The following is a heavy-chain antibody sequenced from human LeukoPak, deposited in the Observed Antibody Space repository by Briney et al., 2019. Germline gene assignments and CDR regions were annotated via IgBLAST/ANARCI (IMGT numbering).Heavy chain of an antibody. CDR2: ISGSGGST. D-gene: IGHD3-22*01. J-gene: IGHJ3*02. Sequence: GGSLRLSXAASGFTFSSYAMSWVSQAPGKGLEWVSAISGSGGSTYYADSVKGRFTISRDNSKNTLYLQMSSLRAEDTAVYYCAKDPAYDSSGTHDAFDIWGQGTMVTVSS. CDR3: AKDPAYDSSGTHDAFDI. V-gene: IGHV3-23*01. CDR1: GFTFSSYA.